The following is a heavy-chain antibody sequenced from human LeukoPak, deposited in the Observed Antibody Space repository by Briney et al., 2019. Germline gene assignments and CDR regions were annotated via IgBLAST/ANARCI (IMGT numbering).Heavy chain of an antibody. CDR2: IYPGDSDT. D-gene: IGHD6-13*01. CDR1: GYSFSSHW. CDR3: ARGNSSWDFYY. J-gene: IGHJ4*02. Sequence: GESLKISCKGSGYSFSSHWIGWVRQMPGKGLEWMGIIYPGDSDTRYTPSFQGQVTISADKSISTAYLQWSSLKASDTAMYYCARGNSSWDFYYWGQGTLVTVSS. V-gene: IGHV5-51*01.